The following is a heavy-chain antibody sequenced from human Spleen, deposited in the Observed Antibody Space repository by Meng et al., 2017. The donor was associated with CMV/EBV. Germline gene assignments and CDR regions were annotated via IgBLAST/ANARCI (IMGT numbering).Heavy chain of an antibody. V-gene: IGHV1-69*10. D-gene: IGHD4-17*01. CDR3: ARERPTVTKDYYYGMDV. CDR2: IIPILGIA. Sequence: SVKVSCKASGGTFSSYAISWVRQAPGQGLEWMGGIIPILGIANYAQKFQGRVTITADKSTSTAYMELSSLRSEDTAVYYCARERPTVTKDYYYGMDVWGQGTTVTVSS. CDR1: GGTFSSYA. J-gene: IGHJ6*02.